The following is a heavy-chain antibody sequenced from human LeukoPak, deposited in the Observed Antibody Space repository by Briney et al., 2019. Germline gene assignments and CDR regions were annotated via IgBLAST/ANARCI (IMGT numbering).Heavy chain of an antibody. CDR3: ATDLGQRWLVQEGFDY. V-gene: IGHV1-24*01. D-gene: IGHD6-19*01. CDR1: GYTLTELS. CDR2: FDPEDGET. Sequence: ASVTLSLRVSGYTLTELSMHRVRPTPGKGRERVGDFDPEDGETIYTQNLQGRESKSEDTSTDTAYMEMSSLRSEDMAVYYWATDLGQRWLVQEGFDYWGQGTLVTVSS. J-gene: IGHJ4*02.